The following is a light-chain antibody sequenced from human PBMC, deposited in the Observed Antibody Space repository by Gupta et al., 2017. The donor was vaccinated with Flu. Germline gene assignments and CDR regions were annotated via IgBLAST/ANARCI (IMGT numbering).Light chain of an antibody. CDR2: QVS. V-gene: IGKV2-30*01. CDR3: MQATHWPT. J-gene: IGKJ2*01. Sequence: VTLGQPASISCRSSQSLVYSDGNTYLPWFHQRPGQSPRRLIYQVSTRDSGVAGRFTGSGSGTDFTLKSSRVETEDVGVYYCMQATHWPTFGQGTKLEIK. CDR1: QSLVYSDGNTY.